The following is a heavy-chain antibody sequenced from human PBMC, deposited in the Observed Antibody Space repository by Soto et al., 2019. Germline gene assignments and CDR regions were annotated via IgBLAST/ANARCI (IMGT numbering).Heavy chain of an antibody. CDR1: GGSISSSSYY. V-gene: IGHV4-39*01. Sequence: SETLSLTCTVSGGSISSSSYYWGWIRQPPGKGLEWIGSIYYSGSTYYNPSLKSRVTISVDTSKNQFSLKLSSVTAADTAVYYCARHSWWLYYFDYWGQGTLVTVSS. CDR3: ARHSWWLYYFDY. D-gene: IGHD2-15*01. CDR2: IYYSGST. J-gene: IGHJ4*02.